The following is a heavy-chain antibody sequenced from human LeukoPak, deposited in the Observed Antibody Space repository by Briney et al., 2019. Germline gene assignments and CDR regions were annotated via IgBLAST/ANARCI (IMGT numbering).Heavy chain of an antibody. CDR2: INTNTGNP. CDR3: ARDGDSSGYYSDFDY. V-gene: IGHV7-4-1*02. CDR1: GYTFNSYA. D-gene: IGHD3-22*01. J-gene: IGHJ4*02. Sequence: ASVKVSCKASGYTFNSYAMHWVRQAPGQGLEWMGWINTNTGNPTYAQGFTGRFVFSLDTSVSTAYLQISSLKAEDTAVYYCARDGDSSGYYSDFDYWGQGTLVTVSS.